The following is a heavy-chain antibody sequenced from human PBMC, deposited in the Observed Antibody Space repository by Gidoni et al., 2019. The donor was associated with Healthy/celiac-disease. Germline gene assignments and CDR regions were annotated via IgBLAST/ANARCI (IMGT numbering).Heavy chain of an antibody. CDR2: IYHSGST. CDR1: GGSISSGGYS. Sequence: QLQLQESGSGLVKPSQTLSLTCAVSGGSISSGGYSWSWIRQPPGKGLEWIGYIYHSGSTYYTPSLKSRVTISVDRSKNQFSLKLSSVTAADTAVYYCARGPNYYGSGSYFDYWGQGTLVTVSS. D-gene: IGHD3-10*01. CDR3: ARGPNYYGSGSYFDY. J-gene: IGHJ4*02. V-gene: IGHV4-30-2*01.